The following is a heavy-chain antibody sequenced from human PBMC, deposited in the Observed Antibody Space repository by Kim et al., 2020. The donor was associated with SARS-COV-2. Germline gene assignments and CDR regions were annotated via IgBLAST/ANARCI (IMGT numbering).Heavy chain of an antibody. D-gene: IGHD3-22*01. V-gene: IGHV3-23*01. Sequence: RFTISRDKSKNTLYLQMNSLRAEDTAVYYCAKGLWGYYDSSGYYDDYFDYWGQGTLVTVSS. CDR3: AKGLWGYYDSSGYYDDYFDY. J-gene: IGHJ4*02.